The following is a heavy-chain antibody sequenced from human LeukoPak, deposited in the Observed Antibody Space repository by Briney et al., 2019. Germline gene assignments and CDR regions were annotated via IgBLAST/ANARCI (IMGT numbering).Heavy chain of an antibody. CDR3: VRDAGTRLKYSYGYGDY. CDR2: ISSSGSTI. D-gene: IGHD5-18*01. Sequence: GGSLRLSCAASGFTFSSYEMNWVRQAPGKGLEWVSYISSSGSTIYYADSVKGRFTISRDNAKNSLYLQMNSLRAEDTAVYYCVRDAGTRLKYSYGYGDYWGRGSLVTVSS. J-gene: IGHJ4*02. V-gene: IGHV3-48*03. CDR1: GFTFSSYE.